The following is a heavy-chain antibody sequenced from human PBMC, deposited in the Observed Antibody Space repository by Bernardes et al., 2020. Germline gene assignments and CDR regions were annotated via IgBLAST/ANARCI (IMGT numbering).Heavy chain of an antibody. CDR2: IYNSGGT. Sequence: SETLSLTCTVSGGSISSYYWSWIRQPPGKGLEWIGSIYNSGGTNYNPSLKSRVTISIDTSKNQFSLNLSSVTAADTAVYYCARTSLYPGTWFDPWGQGTLVTVSS. CDR3: ARTSLYPGTWFDP. V-gene: IGHV4-59*08. J-gene: IGHJ5*02. D-gene: IGHD1-26*01. CDR1: GGSISSYY.